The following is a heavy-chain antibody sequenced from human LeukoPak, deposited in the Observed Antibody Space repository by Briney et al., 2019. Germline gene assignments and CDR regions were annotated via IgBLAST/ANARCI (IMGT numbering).Heavy chain of an antibody. Sequence: KPSETLSLTCTVSGGSISSSSHNWGWIRQPPGKGLEWIGCIYYSGSTYYNPSLKSRVTISVDTSKNNFSLKLSSVTAADTAVYYCASGWDQFDDWGQGTLVTVSS. J-gene: IGHJ4*02. V-gene: IGHV4-39*01. CDR3: ASGWDQFDD. CDR2: IYYSGST. CDR1: GGSISSSSHN. D-gene: IGHD1-26*01.